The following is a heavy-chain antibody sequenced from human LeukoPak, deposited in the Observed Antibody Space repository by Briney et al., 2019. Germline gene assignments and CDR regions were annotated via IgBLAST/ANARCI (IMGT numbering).Heavy chain of an antibody. J-gene: IGHJ5*02. CDR3: ASGHSSGWYSNWFDP. CDR2: INAGNGNT. CDR1: GYTFTSYA. V-gene: IGHV1-3*01. Sequence: GASVKVSCKASGYTFTSYAMHWVRQAPGQRLEWMGWINAGNGNTKYSQKFQGRVTITRDTSASTAYMELSSLRSEDTAVYYCASGHSSGWYSNWFDPWGRGTLVTVSS. D-gene: IGHD6-19*01.